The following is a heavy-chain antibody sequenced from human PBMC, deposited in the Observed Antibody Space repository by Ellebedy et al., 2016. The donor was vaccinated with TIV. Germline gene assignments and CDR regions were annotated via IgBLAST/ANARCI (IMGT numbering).Heavy chain of an antibody. D-gene: IGHD4-23*01. V-gene: IGHV4-30-2*01. CDR2: IYRRGT. CDR3: ARAPYGGDSGDYFAL. J-gene: IGHJ2*01. Sequence: SETLSLXCAVSGASISSDGYSWNWIRQTPGTGLEWIGYIYRRGTFYNTSLKSRLTISLDRSKNQVSLKLTSVTAADTAIYYCARAPYGGDSGDYFALWGRGTLVTVSS. CDR1: GASISSDGYS.